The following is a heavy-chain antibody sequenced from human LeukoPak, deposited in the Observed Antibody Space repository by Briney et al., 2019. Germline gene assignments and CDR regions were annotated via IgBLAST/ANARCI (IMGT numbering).Heavy chain of an antibody. J-gene: IGHJ4*02. D-gene: IGHD3-10*01. CDR3: ARSAMVRGVQRY. CDR2: INPNSGGT. V-gene: IGHV1-2*02. Sequence: ASVKVSCKASGYTFTGYYMHWVRQAPGRGLEWMGWINPNSGGTNYAQKFQGRVTMTRDTSISTAYMELSRLRSDDTAVYYCARSAMVRGVQRYWGQGTLVTVSS. CDR1: GYTFTGYY.